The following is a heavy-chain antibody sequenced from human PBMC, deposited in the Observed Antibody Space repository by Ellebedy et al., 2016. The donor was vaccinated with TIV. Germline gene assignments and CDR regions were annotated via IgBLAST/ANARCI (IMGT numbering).Heavy chain of an antibody. D-gene: IGHD4/OR15-4a*01. V-gene: IGHV4-31*03. J-gene: IGHJ4*02. CDR1: DGSIRSGGYY. CDR2: IDYSGST. CDR3: ARGETSGYGDNARLYYFDY. Sequence: SETLSLTCTVSDGSIRSGGYYWTWIRQHPGTGLEWIGYIDYSGSTYYNPSLKSRLTISEDTSKNQFSLRLSSVTAADTAVYYCARGETSGYGDNARLYYFDYWGQGTLVTVSS.